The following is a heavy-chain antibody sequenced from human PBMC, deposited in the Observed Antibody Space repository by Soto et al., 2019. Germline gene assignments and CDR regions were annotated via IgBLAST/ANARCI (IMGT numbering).Heavy chain of an antibody. CDR1: GDSFTSSNW. CDR2: ILHTGHT. J-gene: IGHJ4*02. V-gene: IGHV4-4*02. CDR3: ARSPRRVDGKWFLDY. Sequence: QVQLQESGPGLVKPSGTLSLTCAVSGDSFTSSNWWNWVRQPPGQGLEWIGDILHTGHTDYSPSLKSRVTISVATSNRQFSLSLTSVTAADTAVYYCARSPRRVDGKWFLDYWGQGTLVTVSS. D-gene: IGHD3-22*01.